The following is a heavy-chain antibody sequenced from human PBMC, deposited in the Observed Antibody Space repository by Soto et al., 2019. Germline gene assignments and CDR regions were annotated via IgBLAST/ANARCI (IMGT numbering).Heavy chain of an antibody. CDR2: IIPIFGTA. V-gene: IGHV1-69*06. CDR3: ASAKVIRFLEWLTSYYYYGMDV. J-gene: IGHJ6*02. Sequence: GASVKVSCKASGGTFSSYAISWVRQAPGQGLEWMGGIIPIFGTANYAQKFQGRVTITADKSTSTAYMELSSLRSEDTAVYYCASAKVIRFLEWLTSYYYYGMDVWGQGTTVTV. D-gene: IGHD3-3*01. CDR1: GGTFSSYA.